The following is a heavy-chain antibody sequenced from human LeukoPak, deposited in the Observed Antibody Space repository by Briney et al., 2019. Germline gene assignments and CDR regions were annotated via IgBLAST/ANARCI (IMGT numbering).Heavy chain of an antibody. J-gene: IGHJ4*02. D-gene: IGHD3-22*01. CDR1: GGTFSSYA. Sequence: ASVKVSCKASGGTFSSYAISWVRQAPGQGLERMGGIIPIFGTANYAQKFQGRVTITADESTSTAYMELSSLRSEDTAVYYCAREKPDSSGCLDYWGQGTLVTVSS. CDR3: AREKPDSSGCLDY. V-gene: IGHV1-69*13. CDR2: IIPIFGTA.